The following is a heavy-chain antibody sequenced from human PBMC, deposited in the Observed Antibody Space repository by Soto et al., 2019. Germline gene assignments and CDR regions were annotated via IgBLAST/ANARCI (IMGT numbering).Heavy chain of an antibody. CDR3: ARDHQSGNSWSFAY. D-gene: IGHD5-18*01. V-gene: IGHV4-34*01. CDR2: INHSGST. Sequence: PSETLSLTCAVYGGSFSGYYWSWIRQPPGKGLEWIGEINHSGSTNYNPSFKSRVTISVDKSKNQLSLELTSVTAADTALYYCARDHQSGNSWSFAYWGQGILVTVSS. J-gene: IGHJ4*02. CDR1: GGSFSGYY.